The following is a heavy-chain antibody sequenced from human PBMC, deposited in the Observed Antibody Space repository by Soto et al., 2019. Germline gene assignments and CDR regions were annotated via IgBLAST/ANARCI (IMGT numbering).Heavy chain of an antibody. J-gene: IGHJ4*02. CDR1: GGSMSSYY. V-gene: IGHV4-59*08. Sequence: SETLSLTCTVSGGSMSSYYWSWFRQPPGKGLKWIGYIYYTGTTNYFPSLKSQATISVDTSRNQFSLNLTSVTAADTSVYYCARLGDYYQAFDYWGQGALVTVSS. CDR3: ARLGDYYQAFDY. CDR2: IYYTGTT. D-gene: IGHD3-22*01.